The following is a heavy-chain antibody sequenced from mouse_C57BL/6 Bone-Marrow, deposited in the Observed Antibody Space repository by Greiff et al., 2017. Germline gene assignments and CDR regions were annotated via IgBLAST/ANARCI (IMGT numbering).Heavy chain of an antibody. CDR3: ARPIYDGYPWYFDV. D-gene: IGHD2-3*01. J-gene: IGHJ1*03. CDR2: IDPSDSYT. Sequence: QVQLQQPGAELVMPAASVKLSCKASGYTFTSYWMHWVKQRPGQGLEWIGEIDPSDSYTNYNQKFKGKSTLTVDKSSSTAYMQLSSLTSEDSAVYYCARPIYDGYPWYFDVWGTGTTVTVSS. V-gene: IGHV1-69*01. CDR1: GYTFTSYW.